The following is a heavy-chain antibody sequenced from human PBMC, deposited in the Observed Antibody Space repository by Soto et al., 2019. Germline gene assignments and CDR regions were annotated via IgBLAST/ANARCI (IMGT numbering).Heavy chain of an antibody. D-gene: IGHD2-15*01. V-gene: IGHV4-30-2*01. CDR2: IYHSGST. Sequence: QLQLQESGSGLVKPSQTLSLTCAVSGGSISSGGYSWSWIRQPPGKGLEWIGYIYHSGSTYYNPSLKRRVTTSVDRSKNQFSLKQSSVTAADTAVYYCTSSKRGYYYYGMDVWGQGTTVTVSS. CDR1: GGSISSGGYS. J-gene: IGHJ6*02. CDR3: TSSKRGYYYYGMDV.